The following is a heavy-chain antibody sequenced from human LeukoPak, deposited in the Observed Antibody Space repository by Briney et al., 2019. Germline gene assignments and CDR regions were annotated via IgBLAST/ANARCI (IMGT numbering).Heavy chain of an antibody. V-gene: IGHV3-23*01. Sequence: PGGSLRLSCAASGFTFSSYGMSWVRQAPGEGLEWVAAISGSGGNTYYADSVKGRFTISRDNSKNTLYLQMNSLGAEDTAVYYCAKASATRLNYFDYWGQGTLVTVSS. CDR2: ISGSGGNT. CDR3: AKASATRLNYFDY. D-gene: IGHD2-2*01. CDR1: GFTFSSYG. J-gene: IGHJ4*02.